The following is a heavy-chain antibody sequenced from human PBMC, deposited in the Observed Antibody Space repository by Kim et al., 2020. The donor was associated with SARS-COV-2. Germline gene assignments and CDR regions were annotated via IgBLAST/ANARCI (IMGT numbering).Heavy chain of an antibody. CDR3: ARTLRMGIAVA. CDR2: IYTSGST. V-gene: IGHV4-61*02. J-gene: IGHJ4*02. Sequence: SETLSLTCTVSGGSISSGSYYWSWIRQPAGKGLEWIGRIYTSGSTNYNPSLKSRVTISVDTSKNQFSLKLSSVTAADTAVYYCARTLRMGIAVAWGQGTLVTVSS. CDR1: GGSISSGSYY. D-gene: IGHD6-19*01.